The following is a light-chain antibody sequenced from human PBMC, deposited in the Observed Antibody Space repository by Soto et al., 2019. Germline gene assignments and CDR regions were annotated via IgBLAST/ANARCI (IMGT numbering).Light chain of an antibody. Sequence: DVILSQSPLSLPVTLGQPASISCRSSQSPADRDGNTFLNWFQQKPGQSPRRLIYKTSNRDSGVPDRFSGSGSGTEFALTISRVEAEDVGVYYCMQGTQWPYTFGQGTKLEIK. CDR3: MQGTQWPYT. J-gene: IGKJ2*01. V-gene: IGKV2-30*01. CDR2: KTS. CDR1: QSPADRDGNTF.